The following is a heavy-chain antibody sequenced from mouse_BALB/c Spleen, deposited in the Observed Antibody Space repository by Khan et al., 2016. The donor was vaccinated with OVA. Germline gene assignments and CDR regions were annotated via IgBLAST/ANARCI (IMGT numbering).Heavy chain of an antibody. CDR3: ARTQLGLRFDY. Sequence: QVQLQQSGAELVRPGTSVKVSCKASGYAFTNYLIEWVKQRPGQGLEWIGVINPGSGGTNYNEKFKGKATLTADKYSSTAYMQLSSLTSDDSAVYFCARTQLGLRFDYWGQGTTLTVSS. J-gene: IGHJ2*01. V-gene: IGHV1-54*01. CDR2: INPGSGGT. CDR1: GYAFTNYL. D-gene: IGHD3-1*01.